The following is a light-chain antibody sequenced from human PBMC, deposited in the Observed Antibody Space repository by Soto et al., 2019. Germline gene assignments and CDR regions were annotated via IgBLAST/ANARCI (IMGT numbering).Light chain of an antibody. CDR2: GAS. CDR3: QQYNSWPPSYT. Sequence: TQSPATLSVSLGDRATLSCRASQSVSNYLAWYQQKPGQAPRLLIYGASTRATGIPARFSGSGSETDFTLTISSLQSEDFAVYYCQQYNSWPPSYTFGQGTKLEIK. CDR1: QSVSNY. V-gene: IGKV3-15*01. J-gene: IGKJ2*01.